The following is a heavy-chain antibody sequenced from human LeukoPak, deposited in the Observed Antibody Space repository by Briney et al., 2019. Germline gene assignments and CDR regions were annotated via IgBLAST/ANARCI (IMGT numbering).Heavy chain of an antibody. CDR1: GFTVSSNY. J-gene: IGHJ5*02. D-gene: IGHD2-2*01. Sequence: PGGSLRLSCAASGFTVSSNYMSWVRQAPGKGLEWVSVIYSGGSTYYADSVKGRFTISRDNSKNTLYFQMNSLRAEDTAVYYCARELRYCSSTSCLDWFDPWGQGTLVTVSS. CDR2: IYSGGST. V-gene: IGHV3-53*01. CDR3: ARELRYCSSTSCLDWFDP.